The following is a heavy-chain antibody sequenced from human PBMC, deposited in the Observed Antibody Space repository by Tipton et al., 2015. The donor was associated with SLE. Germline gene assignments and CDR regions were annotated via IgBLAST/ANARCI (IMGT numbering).Heavy chain of an antibody. V-gene: IGHV3-48*03. J-gene: IGHJ4*02. D-gene: IGHD6-13*01. CDR3: ARDSSSWYGEDY. CDR1: GFTFSSYE. Sequence: GSLRLSCAASGFTFSSYEMNWVRQAPGKGLEWVSYISSSGSTIYYADSVKGRFTISGDNAKNSLYLQMNSLRAEDTAVYYCARDSSSWYGEDYWGQGTLVTVSS. CDR2: ISSSGSTI.